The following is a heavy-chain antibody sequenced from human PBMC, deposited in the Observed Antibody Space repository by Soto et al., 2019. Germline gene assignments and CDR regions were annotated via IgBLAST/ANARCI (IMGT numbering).Heavy chain of an antibody. J-gene: IGHJ4*02. CDR2: IYSDGST. D-gene: IGHD3-3*01. V-gene: IGHV3-66*01. Sequence: EVQLVESGGGLVQPGGSRRLSCAASGLTVSRNYLSWVRQAPGKGLEWVSVIYSDGSTYYADSVKGRFIISRDNSKNTLYLQMNSLRVEDTAVYYCARDFWHWPNYWGQGTLVTVSS. CDR3: ARDFWHWPNY. CDR1: GLTVSRNY.